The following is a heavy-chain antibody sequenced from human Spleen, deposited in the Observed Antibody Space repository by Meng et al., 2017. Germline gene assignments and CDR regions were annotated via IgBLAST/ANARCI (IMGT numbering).Heavy chain of an antibody. Sequence: GESLKISCAASGFTFSSYAMTWVRQAPGKGLEWVSGISGGGANTYYADSMKGRFTISRDNSKNTLYLQMSSLRAEDTALYYCAKSLAVAGPFDYWGQGTLVTVSS. D-gene: IGHD6-19*01. CDR3: AKSLAVAGPFDY. J-gene: IGHJ4*02. V-gene: IGHV3-23*01. CDR2: ISGGGANT. CDR1: GFTFSSYA.